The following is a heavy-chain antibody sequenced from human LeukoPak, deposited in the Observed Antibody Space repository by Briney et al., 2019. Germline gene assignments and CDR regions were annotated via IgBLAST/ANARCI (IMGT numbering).Heavy chain of an antibody. CDR2: IFYSGST. Sequence: SETLSLTCTVSGGSISSHYWSWVRQPPGKGLEWIGYIFYSGSTDYNPSLKSRVTISVDTSKNQFSLKLSSVTAADTAVYYCARDRPYSIGWKPQLFDSWGQGTLVTVSS. D-gene: IGHD6-19*01. CDR1: GGSISSHY. J-gene: IGHJ4*02. V-gene: IGHV4-59*11. CDR3: ARDRPYSIGWKPQLFDS.